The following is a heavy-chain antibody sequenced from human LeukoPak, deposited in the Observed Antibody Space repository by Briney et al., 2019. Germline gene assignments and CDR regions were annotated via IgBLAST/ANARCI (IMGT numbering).Heavy chain of an antibody. CDR2: ISGNGGST. D-gene: IGHD3/OR15-3a*01. J-gene: IGHJ4*02. CDR1: GFSFSSYA. V-gene: IGHV3-23*01. CDR3: VIGPRQKRGLNTH. Sequence: GSLRLSCAASGFSFSSYAMSWVRQAPGKGLEWVSGISGNGGSTYHADSVKGRFTISRDNSKNTVYLQMNSLRADDTAVYYCVIGPRQKRGLNTHWGQGTLVIVSS.